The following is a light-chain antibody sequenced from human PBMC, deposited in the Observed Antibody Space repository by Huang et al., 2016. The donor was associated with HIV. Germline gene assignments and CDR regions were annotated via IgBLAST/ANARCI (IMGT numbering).Light chain of an antibody. J-gene: IGKJ3*01. V-gene: IGKV1-9*01. CDR1: QDIGSY. CDR2: AAS. CDR3: LQLNSYPGA. Sequence: IQLTQSPSSLSASVGDRVTITCRASQDIGSYLAWYQQKPGKAPNLLIYAASTLESGVPSRFSGSGSGTDFTLTISNLQPEDFATYYCLQLNSYPGAFGPGTNVDV.